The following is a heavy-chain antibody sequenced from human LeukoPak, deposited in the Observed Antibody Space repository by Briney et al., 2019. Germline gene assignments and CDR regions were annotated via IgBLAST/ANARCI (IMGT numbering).Heavy chain of an antibody. J-gene: IGHJ6*03. CDR1: GGSFSGYY. CDR3: ARAGLRSCSGGSCYSHYMDV. V-gene: IGHV4-34*01. CDR2: INYSGST. Sequence: SETLSLTCAGYGGSFSGYYWSWSRQPPGKGVEWIGEINYSGSTNYNPSLKSRVTISVDTSKNQLSLKLSSVTAADTAVYYCARAGLRSCSGGSCYSHYMDVWGKGTTVTVSS. D-gene: IGHD2-15*01.